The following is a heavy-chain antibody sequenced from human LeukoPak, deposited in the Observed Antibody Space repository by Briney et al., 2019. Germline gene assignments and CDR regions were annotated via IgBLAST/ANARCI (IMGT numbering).Heavy chain of an antibody. CDR3: ARVWSVAFDI. CDR2: ISSSSSYI. V-gene: IGHV3-21*01. D-gene: IGHD3-10*01. CDR1: GFTFSSYA. Sequence: GGSLRLSCAASGFTFSSYAMSWVRQAPGKGLEWVSSISSSSSYIYYADSVKGRFTISRDNAKNSLYLQMNSLRAEDTAVYYCARVWSVAFDIWGQGTMVTVSS. J-gene: IGHJ3*02.